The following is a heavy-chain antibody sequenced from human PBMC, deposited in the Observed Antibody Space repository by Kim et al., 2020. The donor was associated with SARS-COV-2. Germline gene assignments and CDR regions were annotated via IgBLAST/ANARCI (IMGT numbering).Heavy chain of an antibody. CDR3: ARQFCSGGNCYPYFDY. J-gene: IGHJ4*01. CDR1: GGSISSYY. Sequence: SETLSHTCSVSGGSISSYYWSWIRQPPGMRLEWIGFIYYSGTTNYNPSLKSRVTISVDTSKNQFSLKLSSVTAADTAVYYCARQFCSGGNCYPYFDYWG. D-gene: IGHD2-15*01. CDR2: IYYSGTT. V-gene: IGHV4-59*08.